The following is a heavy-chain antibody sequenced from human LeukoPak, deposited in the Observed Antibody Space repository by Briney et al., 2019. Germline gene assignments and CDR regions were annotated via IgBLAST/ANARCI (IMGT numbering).Heavy chain of an antibody. CDR1: GFTLSSYG. CDR3: ARDSKSLKSLDY. J-gene: IGHJ4*02. Sequence: GGSLRLSCAASGFTLSSYGLNWVRQAPGKGLEWVSGISGSGGGTYYGDSVKGRFTISSDNSKNTLYLQMNSLRAEDTAIYYCARDSKSLKSLDYWAQGTLVTVSS. V-gene: IGHV3-23*01. D-gene: IGHD2/OR15-2a*01. CDR2: ISGSGGGT.